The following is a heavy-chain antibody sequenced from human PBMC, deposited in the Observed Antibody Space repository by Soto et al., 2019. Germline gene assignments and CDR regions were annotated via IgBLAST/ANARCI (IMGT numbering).Heavy chain of an antibody. CDR3: ARDAYISGYYQFDY. V-gene: IGHV3-74*01. CDR1: GFTFSSYW. D-gene: IGHD6-19*01. CDR2: IHFDGSTT. J-gene: IGHJ4*02. Sequence: GGSLRLSCAASGFTFSSYWMHWVRQVPGKGLVWVSRIHFDGSTTHYADSVKGRFTISRDNAKNTPSLQMNSLRAEDTAVYYCARDAYISGYYQFDYWGQGTLVTVSS.